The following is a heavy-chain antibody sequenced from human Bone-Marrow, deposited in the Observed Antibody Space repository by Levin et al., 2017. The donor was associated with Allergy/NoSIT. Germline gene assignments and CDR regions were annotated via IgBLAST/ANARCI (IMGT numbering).Heavy chain of an antibody. CDR3: ARDLGWQQLASWLYYFDY. J-gene: IGHJ4*02. CDR2: IWFDGSNK. CDR1: GFTFSSYG. V-gene: IGHV3-33*01. Sequence: PGGSLRLSCAASGFTFSSYGMHWVRQAPGKGLEWVALIWFDGSNKYYADSVKGRFTISRDNSKNTLYLQMNSLRAEDTAVYYCARDLGWQQLASWLYYFDYWGQGTLVTVSS. D-gene: IGHD6-13*01.